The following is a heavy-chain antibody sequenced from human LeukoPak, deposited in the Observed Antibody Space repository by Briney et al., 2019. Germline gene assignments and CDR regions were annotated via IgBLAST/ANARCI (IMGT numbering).Heavy chain of an antibody. CDR2: IRGSGGST. J-gene: IGHJ4*02. CDR1: GFTFSSYA. Sequence: GGSLRLSCAASGFTFSSYAMSWVRQAPGKGLEWVSAIRGSGGSTYYADSVKGRFTISRDNSKNTPYLQMNSLRAEDTAVYYCAKGMVRGVIIAKSHFDYWGQGTLVTVSS. V-gene: IGHV3-23*01. CDR3: AKGMVRGVIIAKSHFDY. D-gene: IGHD3-10*01.